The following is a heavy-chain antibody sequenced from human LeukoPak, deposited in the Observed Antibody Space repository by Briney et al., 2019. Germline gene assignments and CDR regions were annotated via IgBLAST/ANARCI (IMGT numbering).Heavy chain of an antibody. J-gene: IGHJ5*02. CDR1: GGSISSYY. CDR3: ASLTLLAP. V-gene: IGHV4-59*12. Sequence: SETLSLTCTVSGGSISSYYWSWIRQPPGKGLEWIGYIYYRGSTNYNPSLKSRVTISVDTSKNQFSLKLSSVTAADTAVYYCASLTLLAPWGQGTLVTVSS. D-gene: IGHD2-21*01. CDR2: IYYRGST.